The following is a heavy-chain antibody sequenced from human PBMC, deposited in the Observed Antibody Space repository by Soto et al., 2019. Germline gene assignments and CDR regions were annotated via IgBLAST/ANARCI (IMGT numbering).Heavy chain of an antibody. CDR1: GFTFSNAW. J-gene: IGHJ3*02. CDR2: IKSKTDGGTT. V-gene: IGHV3-15*07. Sequence: PGGSLRLSCAASGFTFSNAWMNWVRQAPGKGLEWVGRIKSKTDGGTTDYAAPVKGRFTISRDDSKNTLYLQMNSLKTEDTAVYYCTTCGYYDSSGYYYVGPGCAFDIWGQGTMVTVSS. CDR3: TTCGYYDSSGYYYVGPGCAFDI. D-gene: IGHD3-22*01.